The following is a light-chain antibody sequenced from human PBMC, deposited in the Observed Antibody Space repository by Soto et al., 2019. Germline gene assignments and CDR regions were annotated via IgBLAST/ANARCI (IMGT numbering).Light chain of an antibody. Sequence: DILLTQSPATLSLSPGERATLSCRASQSFSGYLAWYQQKPGQAPRLLIYDASKRATGIPARFSGRGSGTDFTLTISSLEPEDFAVYSCQQRSNWPPVITFGQGTRLEI. J-gene: IGKJ5*01. CDR1: QSFSGY. V-gene: IGKV3-11*01. CDR3: QQRSNWPPVIT. CDR2: DAS.